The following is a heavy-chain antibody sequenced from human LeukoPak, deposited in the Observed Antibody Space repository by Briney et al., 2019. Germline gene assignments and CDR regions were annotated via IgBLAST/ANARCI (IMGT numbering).Heavy chain of an antibody. CDR2: ISAYNGNT. V-gene: IGHV1-18*04. Sequence: ASVKVSCKPSGYTFTSYGISWVRQAPGHGREWMGWISAYNGNTNYAQKLLGRVTMTTDTSTSTAYMELRSLRSDATAVYSCARGLVCSGGSCYGIIDYWGQGTLVTVSS. J-gene: IGHJ4*02. D-gene: IGHD2-15*01. CDR1: GYTFTSYG. CDR3: ARGLVCSGGSCYGIIDY.